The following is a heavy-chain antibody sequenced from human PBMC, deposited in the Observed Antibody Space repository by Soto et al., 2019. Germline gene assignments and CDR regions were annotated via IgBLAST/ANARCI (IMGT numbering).Heavy chain of an antibody. CDR1: GFTFSSYG. J-gene: IGHJ6*02. CDR2: IWYDGSNK. Sequence: QVQLVESGGGVVQPGRSLRLSCAASGFTFSSYGMHWVRQAPGKGLEWVAVIWYDGSNKYYADSVKGRFTISRDNSKNTLYLQMNSLRAEDTAVYYCARDSGNYDFWSGYYPHGMDVWGQGTTVTVSS. CDR3: ARDSGNYDFWSGYYPHGMDV. V-gene: IGHV3-33*01. D-gene: IGHD3-3*01.